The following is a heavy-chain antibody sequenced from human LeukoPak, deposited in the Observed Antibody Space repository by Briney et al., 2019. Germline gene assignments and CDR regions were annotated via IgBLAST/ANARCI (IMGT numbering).Heavy chain of an antibody. V-gene: IGHV4-4*09. D-gene: IGHD6-6*01. CDR1: GGSISRYY. Sequence: SETLSLTCTVSGGSISRYYWSWIRQPPGTGLEWIGDIYTSVSSNYNPSLKSRVTISLDTSKNQFSLKLSSVPAADTAVYYCARRGSIAAGSSYYYYMDVWGKGTTVTVSS. J-gene: IGHJ6*03. CDR2: IYTSVSS. CDR3: ARRGSIAAGSSYYYYMDV.